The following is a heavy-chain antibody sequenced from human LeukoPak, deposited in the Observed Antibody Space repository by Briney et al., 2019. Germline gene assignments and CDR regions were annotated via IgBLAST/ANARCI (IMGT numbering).Heavy chain of an antibody. CDR3: ARHPNPITMVRGQLGNWFDP. Sequence: SVKVSCKASGGTFSSYAISWVRQAPGQGLEWMGGTIPIFGTANYAQKFQGRVTITADESTSTAYMELSSLRSEDTAVYYCARHPNPITMVRGQLGNWFDPWGQGTLVTVSS. D-gene: IGHD3-10*01. V-gene: IGHV1-69*13. CDR1: GGTFSSYA. CDR2: TIPIFGTA. J-gene: IGHJ5*02.